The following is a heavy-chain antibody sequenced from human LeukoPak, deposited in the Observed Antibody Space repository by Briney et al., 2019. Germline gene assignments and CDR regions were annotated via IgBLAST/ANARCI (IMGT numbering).Heavy chain of an antibody. D-gene: IGHD2-15*01. V-gene: IGHV1-69*13. CDR1: GYTFGNYD. CDR2: IIPIFGTA. CDR3: ARGDIVVVVAALYYYYGMDV. Sequence: SVKVSCKALGYTFGNYDITWVRQAPGQGLEWMGGIIPIFGTANYAQKFQGRVTITADESTSTAYMELSSLRSEDTAVYYCARGDIVVVVAALYYYYGMDVWGQGTTVTVSS. J-gene: IGHJ6*02.